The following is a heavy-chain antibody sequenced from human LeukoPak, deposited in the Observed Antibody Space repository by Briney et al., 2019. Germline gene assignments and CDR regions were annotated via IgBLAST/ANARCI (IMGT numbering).Heavy chain of an antibody. CDR3: AREGLIVRWFDP. CDR2: IYHSGST. Sequence: SETLSLTCTVSGGSISSGGYYWSWIRQPPGKGLEWIGYIYHSGSTYYNPSLKSRVTISVDRSKNQFSLKLSSVTAADTAVYYCAREGLIVRWFDPWGQGTLVTVSS. CDR1: GGSISSGGYY. V-gene: IGHV4-30-2*01. J-gene: IGHJ5*02. D-gene: IGHD2/OR15-2a*01.